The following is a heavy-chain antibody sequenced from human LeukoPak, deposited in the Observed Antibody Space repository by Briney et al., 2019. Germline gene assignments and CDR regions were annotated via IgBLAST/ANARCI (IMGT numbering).Heavy chain of an antibody. D-gene: IGHD1-26*01. Sequence: SETLSLTCTVSGGSISSYYWSWIRQPPGKGLEWIGYIYYSGSTNYNPSLKSRVTISVDTSKNQFSLKLSSVTAADAAVYYCARETYSGELEYWGQGTLVTVSS. V-gene: IGHV4-59*01. CDR1: GGSISSYY. J-gene: IGHJ4*02. CDR2: IYYSGST. CDR3: ARETYSGELEY.